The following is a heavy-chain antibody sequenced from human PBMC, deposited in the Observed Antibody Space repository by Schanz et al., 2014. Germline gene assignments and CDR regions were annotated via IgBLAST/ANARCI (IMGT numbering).Heavy chain of an antibody. J-gene: IGHJ4*02. D-gene: IGHD1-26*01. Sequence: QVQLVQSGSELKKPGASVKVSCKASGYTFAMYDMNWVRQAPGQGLEWMGWINTNTVNPTYAQGFTGRFVYTLDASVPTAYLEISSLKAEDTAVYYCAREDTTFDYWGQGILVTVSS. V-gene: IGHV7-4-1*02. CDR3: AREDTTFDY. CDR1: GYTFAMYD. CDR2: INTNTVNP.